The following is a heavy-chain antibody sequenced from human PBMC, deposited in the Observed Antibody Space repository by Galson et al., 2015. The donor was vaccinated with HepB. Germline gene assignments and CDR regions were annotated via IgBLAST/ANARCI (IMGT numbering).Heavy chain of an antibody. J-gene: IGHJ6*03. CDR2: IKQDGSEK. CDR1: GFTFSSYW. Sequence: SLRLSCAASGFTFSSYWMSWVRQAPGKGLEWVANIKQDGSEKYYVDSVKGRFTISRDNAKNSLYLQMNSLRAKDTAVYYCARGPAGAAVNPYYMDVWGKGTTVTVSS. D-gene: IGHD6-13*01. V-gene: IGHV3-7*01. CDR3: ARGPAGAAVNPYYMDV.